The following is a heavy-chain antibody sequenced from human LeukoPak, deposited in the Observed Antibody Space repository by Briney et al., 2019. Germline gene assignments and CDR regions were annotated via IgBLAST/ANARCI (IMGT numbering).Heavy chain of an antibody. CDR2: IYTSGST. D-gene: IGHD2-21*01. CDR3: ASGDPDLNLDY. Sequence: SETLSLTCTVSGGSISSYYWSWTRQPAGKGLEWIGRIYTSGSTNYNPSLKSRVTMSVDTSKNQFSLKLSSVTAADTAVYYCASGDPDLNLDYWGQGTLVTVSS. J-gene: IGHJ4*02. V-gene: IGHV4-4*07. CDR1: GGSISSYY.